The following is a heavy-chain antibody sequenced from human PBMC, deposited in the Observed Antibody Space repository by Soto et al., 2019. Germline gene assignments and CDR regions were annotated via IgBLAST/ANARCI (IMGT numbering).Heavy chain of an antibody. CDR3: ARVPLRVSAAARYFDL. CDR1: GGTFSSYA. V-gene: IGHV1-69*01. Sequence: QVQLVQSGAEVKKPGSSVKVYCTASGGTFSSYAISWVRTAPGQGLEWMEGIIPIFGTANYAQKFQGRVPITADESTSTAYMELSSLRSEDTAVYYGARVPLRVSAAARYFDLLGSGTLVTVSS. J-gene: IGHJ2*01. D-gene: IGHD6-13*01. CDR2: IIPIFGTA.